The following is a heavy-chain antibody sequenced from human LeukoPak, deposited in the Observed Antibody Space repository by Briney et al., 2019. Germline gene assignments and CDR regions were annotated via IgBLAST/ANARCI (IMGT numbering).Heavy chain of an antibody. CDR2: INPNSGGT. V-gene: IGHV1-2*02. CDR3: ARDYGDYGDLNWFDP. Sequence: GASVKVSCKASGYTFTGYYMHWVRQAPGQGLEWMGWINPNSGGTNYAQKFQGRVTMTRDTSISTAYMELNRLRSDDTAVYYCARDYGDYGDLNWFDPWGQGTLVTVSS. D-gene: IGHD4-17*01. J-gene: IGHJ5*02. CDR1: GYTFTGYY.